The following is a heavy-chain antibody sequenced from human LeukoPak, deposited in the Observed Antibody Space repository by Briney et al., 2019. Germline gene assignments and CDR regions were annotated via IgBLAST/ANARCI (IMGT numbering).Heavy chain of an antibody. J-gene: IGHJ4*02. V-gene: IGHV3-33*06. Sequence: GGSLRLSCAASGFTFSSHGFHWVRQAPGKGLEWVAVIWYDGSNNYYADSVKGRFTISRDNSKNTLYLQMNSLRAEDTAVYYCAKNFGLPYWGQGTLVTVSS. CDR1: GFTFSSHG. D-gene: IGHD3-10*01. CDR2: IWYDGSNN. CDR3: AKNFGLPY.